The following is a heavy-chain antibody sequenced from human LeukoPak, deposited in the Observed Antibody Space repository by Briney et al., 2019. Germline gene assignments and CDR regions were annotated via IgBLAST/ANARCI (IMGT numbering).Heavy chain of an antibody. J-gene: IGHJ5*02. D-gene: IGHD2-2*01. CDR3: ARRLIPPHTYAGWFDP. Sequence: PSETLSLTCTVSGGSISSYYWSWIRQPPGKGLEWIGYIYYSGSTNYNPSLKSRVTISVDTSKNQFSLKLSSVTAADTAVYYCARRLIPPHTYAGWFDPWGQGTLVTVSS. CDR2: IYYSGST. V-gene: IGHV4-59*08. CDR1: GGSISSYY.